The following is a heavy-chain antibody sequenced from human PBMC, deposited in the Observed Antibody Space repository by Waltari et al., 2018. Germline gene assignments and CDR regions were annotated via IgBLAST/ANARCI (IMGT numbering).Heavy chain of an antibody. J-gene: IGHJ2*01. D-gene: IGHD5-18*01. V-gene: IGHV4-39*01. CDR2: IYYSGRT. CDR3: GLSLAIQLGYWYFDL. CDR1: GGSINSSSYY. Sequence: QLQLQESGPGLVKPSETLSLTCTVSGGSINSSSYYWAWIRQPPGKGLAWIGSIYYSGRTYYNPSLKSRCTVSGDASKNQFSLKLSSVTAADTAVYYWGLSLAIQLGYWYFDLWGRGTLVTVSS.